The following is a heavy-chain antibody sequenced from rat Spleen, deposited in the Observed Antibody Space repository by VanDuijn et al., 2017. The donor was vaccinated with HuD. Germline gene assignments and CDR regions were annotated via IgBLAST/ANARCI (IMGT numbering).Heavy chain of an antibody. D-gene: IGHD1-12*02. V-gene: IGHV2S63*01. CDR3: TRDPWMAIGYFDY. CDR1: GFSLTDYS. Sequence: EVQLKESGPGLVQPSQTLSLTCTVSGFSLTDYSVHWVRQPPGKGLEWMGVMWNGGSTAYNSALKSRLSISRDTSKSQVFLKMNSLQTEDTATYYCTRDPWMAIGYFDYWGQGVMVTVSS. CDR2: MWNGGST. J-gene: IGHJ2*01.